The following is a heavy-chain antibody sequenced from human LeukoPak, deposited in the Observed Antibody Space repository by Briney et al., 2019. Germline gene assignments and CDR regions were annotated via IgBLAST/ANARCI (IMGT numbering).Heavy chain of an antibody. V-gene: IGHV3-30*18. CDR1: GFTFSSYG. D-gene: IGHD5-24*01. Sequence: GGSLRLSCAASGFTFSSYGMHWVRHAPGRGLEWVAVISFEGSNKYYADPVKAPFTISRDNSKNTLYLQMNSLRAEDTAVYYCAKAAREEAKYYYYYYGMDVWGQGTTVTVSS. CDR3: AKAAREEAKYYYYYYGMDV. CDR2: ISFEGSNK. J-gene: IGHJ6*02.